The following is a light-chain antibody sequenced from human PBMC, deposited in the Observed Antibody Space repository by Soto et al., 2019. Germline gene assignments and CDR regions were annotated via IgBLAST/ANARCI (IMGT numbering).Light chain of an antibody. J-gene: IGKJ1*01. CDR3: QQYNNWPPWT. V-gene: IGKV3-15*01. CDR1: QSVSSN. Sequence: EIVMTQSPATLSVSPGERATLSWRPSQSVSSNLAWYQQKPGQAPRLLIYGASTRATGIPARFSGSGSGTEFTLTISSLQSEDFAVYYCQQYNNWPPWTFGQGTKVDI. CDR2: GAS.